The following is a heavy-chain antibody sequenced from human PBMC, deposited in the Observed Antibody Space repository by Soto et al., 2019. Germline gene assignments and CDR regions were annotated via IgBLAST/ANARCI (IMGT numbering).Heavy chain of an antibody. V-gene: IGHV4-59*11. CDR3: AREGPLSGDAFDI. CDR1: GGSIISHL. D-gene: IGHD3-16*01. CDR2: ISHSGST. Sequence: ETLSLPRSVSGGSIISHLWSWIRQPPGKGLEWIGYISHSGSTTHNPSLKSRVIISVDISKNQVSLQLRSVTAADTAVYYCAREGPLSGDAFDIWGRGTMVTVSS. J-gene: IGHJ3*02.